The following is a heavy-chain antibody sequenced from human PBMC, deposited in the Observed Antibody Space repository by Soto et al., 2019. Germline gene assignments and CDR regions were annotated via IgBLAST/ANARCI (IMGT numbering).Heavy chain of an antibody. V-gene: IGHV4-59*11. Sequence: QVQLQESGPRLVKPSETLSLTCTVSGRSINNHYWSWIRQLPRKGLEWIGYMDYTGATNYSPSLASHVTISVDTPKNQFTLMLTSLTAADTAIYYCARANWYFDYWGQGTLVTVSS. CDR1: GRSINNHY. CDR3: ARANWYFDY. CDR2: MDYTGAT. J-gene: IGHJ4*02. D-gene: IGHD7-27*01.